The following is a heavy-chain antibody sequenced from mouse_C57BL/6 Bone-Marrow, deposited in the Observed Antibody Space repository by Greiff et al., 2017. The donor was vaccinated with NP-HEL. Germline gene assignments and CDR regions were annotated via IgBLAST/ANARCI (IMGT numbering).Heavy chain of an antibody. V-gene: IGHV5-4*03. D-gene: IGHD2-3*01. CDR2: ISDGGSYT. CDR3: ARDMSSYAMDY. J-gene: IGHJ4*01. CDR1: GFTFSSYA. Sequence: EVKLMESGGGLVKPGGSLKLSCAASGFTFSSYAMSWVRQTPEKRLEWVATISDGGSYTYYPDNVKGRFTISRDNAKNNLYLQMSQLKSEDTAMYYCARDMSSYAMDYWGRGTSVTVSS.